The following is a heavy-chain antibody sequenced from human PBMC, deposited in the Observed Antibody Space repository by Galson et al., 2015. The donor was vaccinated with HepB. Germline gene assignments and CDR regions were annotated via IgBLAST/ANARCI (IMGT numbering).Heavy chain of an antibody. D-gene: IGHD3-3*01. CDR1: GFTFSNAW. Sequence: SLRLSCAASGFTFSNAWMSWVRQAPGKGLEWVGRIKSKTDGGTTDYAAPVKGRFTISRDDSKNTLYLQMNSLKTEDTAVYYCTTGGSQNYDFWSGYYAFDIWGQGTMVTVSS. CDR2: IKSKTDGGTT. CDR3: TTGGSQNYDFWSGYYAFDI. V-gene: IGHV3-15*01. J-gene: IGHJ3*02.